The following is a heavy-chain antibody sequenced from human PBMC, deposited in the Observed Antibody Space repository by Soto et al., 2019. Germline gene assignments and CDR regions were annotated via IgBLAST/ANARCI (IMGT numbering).Heavy chain of an antibody. Sequence: PSETLSLTCTVSGGSISSYYWSWIRQPPGKGLEWIGYIYYSGSTNYNPSLKSRVTISVDTSKNQFSLKLSSVTAADTAVYYCAREAPIWNSRYWFDPWGQGTLVTVS. J-gene: IGHJ5*02. CDR1: GGSISSYY. CDR3: AREAPIWNSRYWFDP. V-gene: IGHV4-59*01. D-gene: IGHD1-7*01. CDR2: IYYSGST.